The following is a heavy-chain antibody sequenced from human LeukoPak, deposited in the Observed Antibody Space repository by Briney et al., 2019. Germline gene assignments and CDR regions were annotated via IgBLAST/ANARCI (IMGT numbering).Heavy chain of an antibody. V-gene: IGHV3-30*18. D-gene: IGHD5-12*01. J-gene: IGHJ4*02. CDR3: AKAYIVATGFDY. CDR2: ISYDGSNK. Sequence: PGGSLRLSCAASGFTFSSYGMHWVRQAPGKGLEWVAVISYDGSNKYYADSVKGRFTISRDNSKNTLYLQMNSLRAEDRAVYYCAKAYIVATGFDYWGQGTLVTVSS. CDR1: GFTFSSYG.